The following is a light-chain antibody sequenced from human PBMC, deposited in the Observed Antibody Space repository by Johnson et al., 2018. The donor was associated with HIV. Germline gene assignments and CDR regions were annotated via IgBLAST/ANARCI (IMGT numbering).Light chain of an antibody. CDR3: GTWDSSLSAGV. V-gene: IGLV1-51*02. CDR2: ENN. Sequence: QSVLTQPPSVSAAPGQKVTISCSGSSANIGDNSVSWYQQLPGTAPKLLIYENNKRPSGIPDRFSGSKSGTSATLGITGLQTGDEADYYCGTWDSSLSAGVVGTGTKVTFL. J-gene: IGLJ1*01. CDR1: SANIGDNS.